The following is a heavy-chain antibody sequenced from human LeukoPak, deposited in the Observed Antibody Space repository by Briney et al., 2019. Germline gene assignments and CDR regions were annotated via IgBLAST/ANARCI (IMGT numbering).Heavy chain of an antibody. CDR1: GFTFSSYS. V-gene: IGHV3-48*01. D-gene: IGHD4-17*01. CDR2: ISSSSSTI. J-gene: IGHJ4*02. Sequence: QSGGSLRLSCAASGFTFSSYSMNWVRQAPGKGLEWVSYISSSSSTIYYADSVKGRFTISRDNAKNSLYLQMNSLRAEDTAVYYCASGDYAVSSYYFDYWGQGTLVTVSS. CDR3: ASGDYAVSSYYFDY.